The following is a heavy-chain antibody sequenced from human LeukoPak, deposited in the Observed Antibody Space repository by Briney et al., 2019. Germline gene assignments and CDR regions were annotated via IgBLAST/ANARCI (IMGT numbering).Heavy chain of an antibody. Sequence: PSETLSLTCTVSGGSINSYYWSWIRQPPGKGLEWIGYIYYSGSTNYNPSLKSRVTISVDTSKNQFSLKLSSVTAADTAVYYCARGARFGELSYYYYMDVWGKGTTVTVSS. CDR1: GGSINSYY. D-gene: IGHD3-10*01. CDR2: IYYSGST. V-gene: IGHV4-59*01. CDR3: ARGARFGELSYYYYMDV. J-gene: IGHJ6*03.